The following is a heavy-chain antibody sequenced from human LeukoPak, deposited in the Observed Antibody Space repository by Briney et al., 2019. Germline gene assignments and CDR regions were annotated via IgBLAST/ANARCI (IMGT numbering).Heavy chain of an antibody. V-gene: IGHV4-34*01. CDR2: INHSGST. Sequence: SETLSLTCAVYGGSFSGYYWSWIRQPPGKGLEWIGEINHSGSTNYNPSLKSRVTISVDTSKNQFSLKLSSVTAADTAVYYCASLRSGSGWGQGTLVTVST. D-gene: IGHD3-10*01. CDR3: ASLRSGSG. CDR1: GGSFSGYY. J-gene: IGHJ4*02.